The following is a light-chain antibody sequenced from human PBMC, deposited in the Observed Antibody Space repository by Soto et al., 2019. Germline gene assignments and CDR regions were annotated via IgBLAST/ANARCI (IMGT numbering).Light chain of an antibody. CDR3: IQANRVKLS. J-gene: IGKJ5*01. CDR2: AES. CDR1: LAISTN. Sequence: DIEMSQSPSSVSASVGDRVTITCRASLAISTNLAWYQQKPGKAPKLLIYAESSLQSGVKSRFSGTGSGTDFTLNISGMQHEEFAIYYCIQANRVKLSFGQGTRLDIK. V-gene: IGKV1-12*01.